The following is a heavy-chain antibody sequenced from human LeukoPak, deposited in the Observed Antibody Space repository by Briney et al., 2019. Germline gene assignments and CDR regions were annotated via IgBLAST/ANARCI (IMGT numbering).Heavy chain of an antibody. J-gene: IGHJ4*02. V-gene: IGHV4-30-2*01. CDR1: GGSISSGGYS. D-gene: IGHD4-17*01. CDR3: ARASTVTRTIYFDY. Sequence: SETLSLTCAVSGGSISSGGYSWSWIWQPPGKGLEWIGYIYHSGSTYYNPSLKSRVTISVDRSKNQFSLKLSSVTAADTAVYYCARASTVTRTIYFDYWGQGTLVTVSS. CDR2: IYHSGST.